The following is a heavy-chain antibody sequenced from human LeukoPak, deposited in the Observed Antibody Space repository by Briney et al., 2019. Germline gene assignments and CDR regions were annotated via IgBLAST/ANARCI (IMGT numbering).Heavy chain of an antibody. Sequence: SGTLSLTCAVSGGSISSYYWSWIRQPPGKGLEWIGYIYYSGSTNYNPSLKSRVTISVDTSKNQFSLKLSSVTAADTAVYYCARGSGDNYYGMDVWGQGTTVTVSS. J-gene: IGHJ6*02. CDR2: IYYSGST. CDR1: GGSISSYY. V-gene: IGHV4-59*01. CDR3: ARGSGDNYYGMDV. D-gene: IGHD2-21*01.